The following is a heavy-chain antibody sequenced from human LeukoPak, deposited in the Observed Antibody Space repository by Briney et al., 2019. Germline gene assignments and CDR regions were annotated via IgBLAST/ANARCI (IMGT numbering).Heavy chain of an antibody. CDR1: GFTFSSYA. Sequence: GGSLRLSCAASGFTFSSYAMSWVRQAPGKGLEWVSAISGSGGSTYYADSVKGRFTISRDNSKNTLYLQMNSLRAEDTAVYYCAKGRYYDPNYCMDVWGQGTTVTVSS. J-gene: IGHJ6*02. V-gene: IGHV3-23*01. CDR3: AKGRYYDPNYCMDV. D-gene: IGHD3-3*01. CDR2: ISGSGGST.